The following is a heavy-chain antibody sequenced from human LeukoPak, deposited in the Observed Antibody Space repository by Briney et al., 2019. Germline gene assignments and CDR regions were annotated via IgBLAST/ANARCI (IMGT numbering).Heavy chain of an antibody. J-gene: IGHJ4*02. Sequence: AGGSLRLSCAASGFTFSRHWMSWVRQASGKGLEWVANINQDGSEEHYVDSVKGRFTISRDNAKNSLYLQMNSLSAEDTAVYYCAREEGIDGSGYYYVLGYWGQGTLVTVSS. CDR1: GFTFSRHW. D-gene: IGHD3-22*01. CDR2: INQDGSEE. CDR3: AREEGIDGSGYYYVLGY. V-gene: IGHV3-7*01.